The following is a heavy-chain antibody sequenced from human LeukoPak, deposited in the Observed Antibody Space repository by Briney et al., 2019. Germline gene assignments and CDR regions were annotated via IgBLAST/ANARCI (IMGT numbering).Heavy chain of an antibody. D-gene: IGHD2-21*01. Sequence: GGSLRLSCAASGLSFSSHWMSWLRQAPGKGLEWVANINQDGSVIIFVGYVKGRFNISRDKAENSLYMQMNSLRGDDTALYYCAKDAYSRGDYWGQGTLVTVSS. CDR1: GLSFSSHW. V-gene: IGHV3-7*01. J-gene: IGHJ4*02. CDR2: INQDGSVI. CDR3: AKDAYSRGDY.